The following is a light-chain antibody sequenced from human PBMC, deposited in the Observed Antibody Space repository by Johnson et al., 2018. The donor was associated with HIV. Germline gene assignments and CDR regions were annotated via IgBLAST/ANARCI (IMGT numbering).Light chain of an antibody. CDR2: ENT. J-gene: IGLJ1*01. V-gene: IGLV1-51*01. CDR3: ATWDSSLSVYV. CDR1: SSNIGNNY. Sequence: QSVLTQPPSVSAAPGQKVTISCSGSSSNIGNNYVSWYQQLPGTAPKLLIYENTKRPSGIPDRFYGSKSGTSATLGITGLQTGDEAEYYCATWDSSLSVYVFGSGTKVTVL.